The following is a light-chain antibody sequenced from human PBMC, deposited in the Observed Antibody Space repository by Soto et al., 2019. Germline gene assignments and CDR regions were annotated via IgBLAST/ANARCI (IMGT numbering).Light chain of an antibody. CDR3: SSYSSSSSLYV. J-gene: IGLJ1*01. Sequence: QSVLAQPASVSGSPGQSITISCTGTSTDVGNYNYVSWFQLHPGKAPKVLIYEVNDRLSGVSDRFSGSKSGNTASLTISGLQAEDEADYYCSSYSSSSSLYVFGTGTKVTVL. V-gene: IGLV2-14*01. CDR1: STDVGNYNY. CDR2: EVN.